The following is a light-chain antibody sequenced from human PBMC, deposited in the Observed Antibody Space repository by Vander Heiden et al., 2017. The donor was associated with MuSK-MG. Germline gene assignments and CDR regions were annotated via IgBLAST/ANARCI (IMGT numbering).Light chain of an antibody. CDR3: EAWDSTTEVV. J-gene: IGLJ2*01. CDR1: QLGDKD. Sequence: SYELIQPPSVSVSPGQTASITCSGDQLGDKDTSWYQQKPGQSPVLLIYQDIKRPSGIPERFSGSKFGDTASLTIGGTQTMDEGDYYCEAWDSTTEVVFGGGTKLTVL. CDR2: QDI. V-gene: IGLV3-1*01.